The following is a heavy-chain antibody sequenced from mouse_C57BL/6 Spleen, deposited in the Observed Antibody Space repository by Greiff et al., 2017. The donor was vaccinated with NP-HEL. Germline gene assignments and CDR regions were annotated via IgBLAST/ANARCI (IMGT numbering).Heavy chain of an antibody. D-gene: IGHD1-1*01. J-gene: IGHJ4*01. Sequence: VQLQQSGPELVKPGASVKISCKASGYAFSSSWMNWVKQRPGKGLEWIGRIYPGDGDTNYNGKLRGKATLHADTSYSTAYMPLITLTSEDSAVSFGARWDTTVVVPMDYWGQGTSVTVSS. CDR3: ARWDTTVVVPMDY. V-gene: IGHV1-82*01. CDR2: IYPGDGDT. CDR1: GYAFSSSW.